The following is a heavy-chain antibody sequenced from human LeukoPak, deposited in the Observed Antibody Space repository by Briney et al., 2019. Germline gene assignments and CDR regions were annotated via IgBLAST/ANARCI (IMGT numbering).Heavy chain of an antibody. D-gene: IGHD1-26*01. V-gene: IGHV1-2*02. CDR2: INPNSGGT. CDR3: ARGRGFVGLSDY. J-gene: IGHJ4*02. Sequence: VASVKVSCKASGYTFTGYYMHWVRQAPGQRLEWMGWINPNSGGTNYAQKFQGRVTMTRDTSISTAYMELSRLRSDDTAVYYCARGRGFVGLSDYWGQGTLVTVSS. CDR1: GYTFTGYY.